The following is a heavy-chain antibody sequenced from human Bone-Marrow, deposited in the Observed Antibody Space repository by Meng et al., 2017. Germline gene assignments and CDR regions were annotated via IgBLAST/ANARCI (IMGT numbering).Heavy chain of an antibody. Sequence: SETLSLTCTVSGGSISSYYWSWIRQPPGKGLEWIGYIYYSGSTNYNPSLKSRVTISVDTSKNQFSLKLSSVTAADTAVYYCARKTIAAAIDYWGQGTLVTSPQ. D-gene: IGHD6-13*01. CDR2: IYYSGST. CDR3: ARKTIAAAIDY. V-gene: IGHV4-59*12. CDR1: GGSISSYY. J-gene: IGHJ4*02.